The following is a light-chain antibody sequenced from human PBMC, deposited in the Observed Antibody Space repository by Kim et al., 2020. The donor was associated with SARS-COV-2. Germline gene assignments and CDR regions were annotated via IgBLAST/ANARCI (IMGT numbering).Light chain of an antibody. Sequence: ALGQTVRITCQGDSLRSSYASWYQQKPGQAPIPVIFDKNNRPSGIPGRFSGSSSGNTASLTITGAQAEDDADYYCNSRDNSGHLWLFGGGTKLTVL. CDR3: NSRDNSGHLWL. CDR2: DKN. V-gene: IGLV3-19*01. J-gene: IGLJ3*02. CDR1: SLRSSY.